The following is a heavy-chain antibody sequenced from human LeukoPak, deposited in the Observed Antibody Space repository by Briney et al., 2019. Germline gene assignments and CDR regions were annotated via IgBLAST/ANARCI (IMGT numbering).Heavy chain of an antibody. CDR1: GYTFTSYD. CDR3: ARGGSSGWYDY. J-gene: IGHJ4*02. D-gene: IGHD6-19*01. V-gene: IGHV1-69*04. CDR2: IIPILGIA. Sequence: GASVKVSCKASGYTFTSYDINWVRQAPGQGLEWMGRIIPILGIANYAQKFQGRVTITADKSTSAAYMELSSLRSEDTAVYYCARGGSSGWYDYWGQGTLVTVSS.